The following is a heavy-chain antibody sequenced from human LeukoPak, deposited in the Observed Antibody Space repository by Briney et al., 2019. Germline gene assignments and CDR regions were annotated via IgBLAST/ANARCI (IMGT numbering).Heavy chain of an antibody. J-gene: IGHJ4*02. D-gene: IGHD2-21*02. CDR1: GGTFSSYA. CDR2: IIPILGIA. V-gene: IGHV1-69*04. Sequence: ASVKVSCKASGGTFSSYAISWGREAPGQGLEWMGRIIPILGIANYAQKFQGRVTSTAEKSTSTGYMELSSLRSEDTAVYYCARWCDSFDYWGQGTLVTVSS. CDR3: ARWCDSFDY.